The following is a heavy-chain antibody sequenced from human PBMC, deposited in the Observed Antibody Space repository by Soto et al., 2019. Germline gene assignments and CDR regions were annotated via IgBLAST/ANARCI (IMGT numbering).Heavy chain of an antibody. D-gene: IGHD2-21*02. CDR1: GFIFSRFP. Sequence: RSLRLSCAASGFIFSRFPMHWVRQAPGKGLEWVAVVSKDGSDKHYADSVKGRFTISRDNSENTLHLQMNSLRPEDTGVYYCARSYCGDNCALDYWGQGTPVTVSS. CDR2: VSKDGSDK. V-gene: IGHV3-30-3*01. CDR3: ARSYCGDNCALDY. J-gene: IGHJ4*02.